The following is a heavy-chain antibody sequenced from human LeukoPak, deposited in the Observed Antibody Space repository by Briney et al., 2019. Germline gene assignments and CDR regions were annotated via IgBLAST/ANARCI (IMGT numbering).Heavy chain of an antibody. D-gene: IGHD5-12*01. CDR2: VYDNDIS. V-gene: IGHV4-59*01. CDR3: ARGLVLATDDAFDI. J-gene: IGHJ3*02. Sequence: SETLSLTCTVSGGSISTYYWSWIRQSPGKGLEWIGYVYDNDISNFNPSLESRVTILVDRSKSQFSLKLRSVTAADTAVYYCARGLVLATDDAFDIWGPGTMVTVSS. CDR1: GGSISTYY.